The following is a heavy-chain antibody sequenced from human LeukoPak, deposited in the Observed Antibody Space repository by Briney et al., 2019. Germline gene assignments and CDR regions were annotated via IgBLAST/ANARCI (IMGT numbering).Heavy chain of an antibody. CDR1: VFSISPSGVG. CDR3: AHWDFWSGYFDY. CDR2: MYWNDDK. V-gene: IGHV2-5*01. Sequence: SGPALVNSTETLTLTCTFSVFSISPSGVGVGGSREPPGKALEWLALMYWNDDKRYSPSLKSRLTITQDTSKNQVVLTMTNMDPVDTATYYCAHWDFWSGYFDYWGQGTLVTVSS. J-gene: IGHJ4*02. D-gene: IGHD3-3*01.